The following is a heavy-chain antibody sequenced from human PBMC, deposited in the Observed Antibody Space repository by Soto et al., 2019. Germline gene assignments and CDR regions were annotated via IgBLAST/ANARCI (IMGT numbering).Heavy chain of an antibody. V-gene: IGHV3-23*03. CDR1: GRSLTQYA. CDR2: SDVLNGA. CDR3: SDWRAGGPVNLGH. D-gene: IGHD2-15*01. Sequence: PGVSLRLSCVVAGRSLTQYAIAWVRQAPGKWLECISTSDVLNGAWYSDSVRGRLAISREVSRNTVYLQMGSLRVEDTAIYFCSDWRAGGPVNLGHWGTGTVVTVSS. J-gene: IGHJ4*02.